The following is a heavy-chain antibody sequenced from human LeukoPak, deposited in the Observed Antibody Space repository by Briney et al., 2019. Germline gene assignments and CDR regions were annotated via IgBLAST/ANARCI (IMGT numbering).Heavy chain of an antibody. CDR3: ARGDDHFDSSGYYYYLDY. J-gene: IGHJ4*02. Sequence: GGSLRLSCAASGFTFSSYGMHWVRQAPGKGLEWVAVIWYDGSYKYYADSVKGRFTVSRDNSKKTVYLQMNSLGAEDTAVYYCARGDDHFDSSGYYYYLDYWGQGTLVTVSS. CDR2: IWYDGSYK. V-gene: IGHV3-33*01. D-gene: IGHD3-22*01. CDR1: GFTFSSYG.